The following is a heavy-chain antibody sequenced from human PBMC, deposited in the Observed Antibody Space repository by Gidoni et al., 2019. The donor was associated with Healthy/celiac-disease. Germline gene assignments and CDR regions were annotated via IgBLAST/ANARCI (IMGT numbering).Heavy chain of an antibody. CDR1: GGSFSCYY. V-gene: IGHV4-34*01. CDR3: ARGVSRSFDY. CDR2: SNHRGST. Sequence: QVQLQQWGAGLLKPSETMSLTCAVYGGSFSCYYWGWIRQPPGKGLEWIGESNHRGSTNYNPSLKSRVTISVDTSKNQFSLKLSSVTAADTAVYYCARGVSRSFDYWGQGTLVTVSS. J-gene: IGHJ4*02. D-gene: IGHD6-13*01.